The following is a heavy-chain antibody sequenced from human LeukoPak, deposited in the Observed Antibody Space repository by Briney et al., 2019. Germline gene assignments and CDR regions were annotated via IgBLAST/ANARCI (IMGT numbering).Heavy chain of an antibody. Sequence: GGSLTLSCTASGFTFGDYALSWVRQAPGKGLEWVGFIRSKPYGGTTEYAASVKGRFTISRDDSKSIAYLQMNSLKTEDTAVYYCTRERVAVAAYYFDYWGQGTLVTVSS. CDR1: GFTFGDYA. CDR2: IRSKPYGGTT. CDR3: TRERVAVAAYYFDY. V-gene: IGHV3-49*04. J-gene: IGHJ4*02. D-gene: IGHD6-19*01.